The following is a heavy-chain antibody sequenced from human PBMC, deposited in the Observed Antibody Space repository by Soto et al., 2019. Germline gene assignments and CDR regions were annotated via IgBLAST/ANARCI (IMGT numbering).Heavy chain of an antibody. CDR1: GYTFTSYG. V-gene: IGHV1-18*01. CDR3: ARERPPFLLWFGEAQLDFDY. CDR2: ISAYNGNT. Sequence: QVQLVQSGAEVKKPGASVKVSCKASGYTFTSYGISWVRQAPGQGHEWMGWISAYNGNTNYAQKLQGRVTMTTDTATSRAYMELRSLRSADTAVYYCARERPPFLLWFGEAQLDFDYWGQGTLVTVSS. J-gene: IGHJ4*02. D-gene: IGHD3-10*01.